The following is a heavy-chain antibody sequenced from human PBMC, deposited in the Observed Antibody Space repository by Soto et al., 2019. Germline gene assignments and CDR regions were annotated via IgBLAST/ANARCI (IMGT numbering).Heavy chain of an antibody. D-gene: IGHD3-9*01. CDR1: GGSISSYH. CDR3: ARGKHWGTGYYKAYYYYGMEV. V-gene: IGHV4-59*01. CDR2: VSYTGTS. J-gene: IGHJ6*02. Sequence: QVQLQESGPGLVKPSETLSLTCSISGGSISSYHWSWIRQPPGKGLEWIGYVSYTGTSKYNPSLKSRVTRSEDTSKNQFSLKLSSVTAADTAVYYCARGKHWGTGYYKAYYYYGMEVWGQGTTVTVSS.